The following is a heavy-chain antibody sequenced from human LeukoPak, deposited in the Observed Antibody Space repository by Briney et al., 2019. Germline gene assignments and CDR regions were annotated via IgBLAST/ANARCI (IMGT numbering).Heavy chain of an antibody. J-gene: IGHJ4*02. CDR3: ARRGEGGTTFGY. D-gene: IGHD1-7*01. Sequence: SETLSLTCTVSGGSISSYYWSWIRQPPGKGLEWIGYIYYSGSTNYNPSLKSRVTISVDTSKNQFSLKLSSVTAADTAVYYCARRGEGGTTFGYWGQGTLVTVSS. CDR2: IYYSGST. CDR1: GGSISSYY. V-gene: IGHV4-59*08.